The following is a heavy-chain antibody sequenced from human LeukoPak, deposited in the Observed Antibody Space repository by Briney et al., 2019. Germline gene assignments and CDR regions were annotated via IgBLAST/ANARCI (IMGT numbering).Heavy chain of an antibody. CDR2: IYYSGST. CDR3: ARHKVGSGSYLDYYYYGMDV. Sequence: SETLSLTCTVSGGSLSSYYWSWVRHPPGEGLEWVGYIYYSGSTNYNPSLKRRVTISVDTSKNQFSLKLSSVTAADTAVYYCARHKVGSGSYLDYYYYGMDVWGQGTTVTVSS. J-gene: IGHJ6*02. V-gene: IGHV4-59*08. D-gene: IGHD3-10*01. CDR1: GGSLSSYY.